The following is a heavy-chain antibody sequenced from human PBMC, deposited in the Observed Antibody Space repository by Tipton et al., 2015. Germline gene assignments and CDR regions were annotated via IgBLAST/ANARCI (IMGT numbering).Heavy chain of an antibody. D-gene: IGHD1-26*01. V-gene: IGHV4-31*03. CDR2: ISYSGGT. J-gene: IGHJ5*02. Sequence: TLSLTCTVSGASITRGASYWSWIRQHPGKGLEWIGYISYSGGTDDNASLKSRLTISRDTSKNQFSLKLTSVTSADTAVYYCVRSNVGASLSNFWFGPWGKGSLVTVSS. CDR1: GASITRGASY. CDR3: VRSNVGASLSNFWFGP.